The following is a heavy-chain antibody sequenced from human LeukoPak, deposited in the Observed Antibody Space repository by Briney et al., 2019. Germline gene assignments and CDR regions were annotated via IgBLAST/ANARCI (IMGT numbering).Heavy chain of an antibody. D-gene: IGHD2-15*01. CDR3: ASVNSTPYP. Sequence: DPSETLSLTCAVYGGSLSGYYWSWIRQPPGKGLEWIGEINHSGSTNYNPSLKSRVTISVDTSKNQFSLKLSSVTAADTAVYYCASVNSTPYPWGQGTLVTVSS. V-gene: IGHV4-34*01. CDR2: INHSGST. J-gene: IGHJ4*02. CDR1: GGSLSGYY.